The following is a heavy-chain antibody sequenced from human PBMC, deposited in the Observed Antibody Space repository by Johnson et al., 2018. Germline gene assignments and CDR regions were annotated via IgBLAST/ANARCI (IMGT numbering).Heavy chain of an antibody. V-gene: IGHV3-30-3*01. CDR2: ISFDGNNQ. CDR3: AKAPGYSYPNA. Sequence: QVQLVESGGGVVQPGRSLRLSCVASGFIFNRHAMHWVRQVPGKGMEWVAVISFDGNNQYSADSVKGRFIISRDNSKSTLYLQMSMMRPDDTALYYCAKAPGYSYPNAWGQGTLGTVSS. D-gene: IGHD5-18*01. CDR1: GFIFNRHA. J-gene: IGHJ4*02.